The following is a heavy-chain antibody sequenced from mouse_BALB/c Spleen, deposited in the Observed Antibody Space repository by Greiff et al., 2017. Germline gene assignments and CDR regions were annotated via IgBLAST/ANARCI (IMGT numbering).Heavy chain of an antibody. J-gene: IGHJ4*01. CDR1: GYTFTSYW. Sequence: VQLQQSGAELVRPGASVKLSCKASGYTFTSYWMNWVKQRPEQGLEWIGRIDPYDSETHYNQKFKDKAILTVDKSSSTAYMQLSSLTSEDSAVYYCARMGGNYEDYAMDYWGQGASVTVSS. CDR3: ARMGGNYEDYAMDY. D-gene: IGHD2-1*01. CDR2: IDPYDSET. V-gene: IGHV1-52*01.